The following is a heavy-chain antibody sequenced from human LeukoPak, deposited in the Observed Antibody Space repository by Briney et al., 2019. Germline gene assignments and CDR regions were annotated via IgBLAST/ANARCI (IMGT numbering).Heavy chain of an antibody. V-gene: IGHV1-2*02. J-gene: IGHJ4*02. D-gene: IGHD6-19*01. CDR3: ARDFEQWLVRWDY. CDR1: GYIFTGYY. CDR2: INPNSGGT. Sequence: ASVKVSCKASGYIFTGYYMHWVRQAPGQGLEWMGWINPNSGGTNYAQKFQGRVTMTRDTSISTAYMELSRLRSDDTAVYYCARDFEQWLVRWDYWGQGTLVTVSS.